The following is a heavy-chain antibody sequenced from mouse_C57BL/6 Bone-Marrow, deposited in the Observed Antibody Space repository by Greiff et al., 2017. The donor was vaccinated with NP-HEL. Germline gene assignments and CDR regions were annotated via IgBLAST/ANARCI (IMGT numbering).Heavy chain of an antibody. D-gene: IGHD2-12*01. CDR2: ISDGGSYT. CDR1: GFTFSSYA. CDR3: ARDRIVPFAY. V-gene: IGHV5-4*01. J-gene: IGHJ3*01. Sequence: EVKVVESGGGLVKPGGSLKLSCAASGFTFSSYAMSWVRQTPEKRLEWVATISDGGSYTYYPDNVKGRFTISRDNAKNNLYLQMSHLKSEDTAMYYCARDRIVPFAYWGQGTLVTVSA.